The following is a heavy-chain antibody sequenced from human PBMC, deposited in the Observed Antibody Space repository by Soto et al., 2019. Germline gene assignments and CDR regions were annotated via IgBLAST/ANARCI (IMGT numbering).Heavy chain of an antibody. J-gene: IGHJ3*02. D-gene: IGHD3-22*01. V-gene: IGHV1-18*01. CDR2: IIPIFGNT. CDR1: GGTFSSYA. CDR3: ARDITMIVVVITGDAFDI. Sequence: ASVKVSCKASGGTFSSYAISWVRQAPGQGLEWMGGIIPIFGNTNYAQKLQGRVTMTTDTSTSTAYMELRSLRSDDTAVYYCARDITMIVVVITGDAFDIWGQGTMVTVSS.